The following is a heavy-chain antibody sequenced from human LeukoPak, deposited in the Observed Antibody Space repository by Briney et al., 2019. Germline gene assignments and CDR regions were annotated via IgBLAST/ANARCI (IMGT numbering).Heavy chain of an antibody. Sequence: SETLSLTCTVSGGSISSYYWSWIRQPPGKGLEWIGYIYYSGSTNYNPSLKSRVTISVDTSKNQFSLKLSSVTAADTAVYYCARFHPRLGWGDYWGQGTLVTVSS. CDR2: IYYSGST. V-gene: IGHV4-59*01. CDR3: ARFHPRLGWGDY. D-gene: IGHD3-16*01. J-gene: IGHJ4*02. CDR1: GGSISSYY.